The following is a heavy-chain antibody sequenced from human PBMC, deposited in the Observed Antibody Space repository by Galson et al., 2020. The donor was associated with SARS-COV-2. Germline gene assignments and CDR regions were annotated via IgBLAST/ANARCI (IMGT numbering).Heavy chain of an antibody. J-gene: IGHJ3*02. D-gene: IGHD2-21*01. CDR3: ARGRGVVMATRYAFDI. CDR1: GGTFSSYA. Sequence: SVKVSCKASGGTFSSYAISWVRQAPGPGLEWMGGIIPIFGTANYAQKFQGRVTITADESTSTAYMELSSLRSEDTAVYYWARGRGVVMATRYAFDIWGQGTMVTVSS. CDR2: IIPIFGTA. V-gene: IGHV1-69*13.